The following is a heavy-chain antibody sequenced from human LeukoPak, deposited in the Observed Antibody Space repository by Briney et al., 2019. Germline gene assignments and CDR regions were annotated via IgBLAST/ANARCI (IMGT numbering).Heavy chain of an antibody. CDR3: ARDRGPYDSSGPRAFDI. CDR2: SRYSGST. J-gene: IGHJ3*02. D-gene: IGHD3-22*01. CDR1: GGSISSGDYY. Sequence: PSETLSLTCTVSGGSISSGDYYWSWIRQPPGKGLEWIGYSRYSGSTYYNPFLKSRVTISVDTSKNQFSLKLSSVTAADTAVYYCARDRGPYDSSGPRAFDIWGQGTMVTVSS. V-gene: IGHV4-30-4*01.